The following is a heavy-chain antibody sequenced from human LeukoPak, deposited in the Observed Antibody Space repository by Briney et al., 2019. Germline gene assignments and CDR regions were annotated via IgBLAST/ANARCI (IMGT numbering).Heavy chain of an antibody. CDR1: GFTFSSYA. CDR2: ISGSGGST. J-gene: IGHJ4*02. D-gene: IGHD3-22*01. Sequence: PGGSLRLSCAASGFTFSSYAMSWVRQAPGKGLEWVSAISGSGGSTYYADSVKGRFTISRDNSKNTLYLRMNSLRAEDTAVYYCAKDYYYDSSGYALQGYFDYWGQGTLVTVSS. CDR3: AKDYYYDSSGYALQGYFDY. V-gene: IGHV3-23*01.